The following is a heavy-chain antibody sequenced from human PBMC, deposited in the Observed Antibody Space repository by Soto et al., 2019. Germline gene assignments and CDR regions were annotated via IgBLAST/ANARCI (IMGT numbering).Heavy chain of an antibody. CDR3: ARRIVATNEENWFDP. CDR2: IYHSGST. D-gene: IGHD5-12*01. CDR1: SGSISSSNW. V-gene: IGHV4-4*02. Sequence: QVQLQESGPGLVKPSGTLSLTCAVSSGSISSSNWWSWVRQPPGKGLEWIGEIYHSGSTNYNPSLKSRVTISVDKSKNQCSLKLSSVTAADTAVYYCARRIVATNEENWFDPWGQGTLVTVSS. J-gene: IGHJ5*02.